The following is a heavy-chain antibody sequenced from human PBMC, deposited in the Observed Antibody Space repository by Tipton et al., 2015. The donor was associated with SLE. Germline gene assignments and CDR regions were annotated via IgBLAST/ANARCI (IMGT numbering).Heavy chain of an antibody. D-gene: IGHD2-2*02. CDR1: GGSFSGYY. Sequence: LRLSCAVYGGSFSGYYWSWIRQPPGKGLEWIGEINHSGSTNYNPSLKSRVTISVDTSKNQFSLKLSSVTAADTAVYYCARGPYCSSTSCYTADDWGQGTLGTVSS. CDR2: INHSGST. J-gene: IGHJ4*02. V-gene: IGHV4-34*01. CDR3: ARGPYCSSTSCYTADD.